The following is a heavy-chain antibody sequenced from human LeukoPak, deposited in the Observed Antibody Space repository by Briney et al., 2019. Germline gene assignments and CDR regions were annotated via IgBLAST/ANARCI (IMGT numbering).Heavy chain of an antibody. D-gene: IGHD3-22*01. J-gene: IGHJ4*02. CDR3: ARAVSEYYDSSGYFDY. V-gene: IGHV4-30-4*01. CDR2: IYYSGST. Sequence: KPSETLSLTCTVSGGSISSGDYYWSWIRQPPGKGLEWIGYIYYSGSTYYNPSLKSRVTISVDTSKNQFSLKLSSVTAADTAVYYCARAVSEYYDSSGYFDYWGQGTLVTVSS. CDR1: GGSISSGDYY.